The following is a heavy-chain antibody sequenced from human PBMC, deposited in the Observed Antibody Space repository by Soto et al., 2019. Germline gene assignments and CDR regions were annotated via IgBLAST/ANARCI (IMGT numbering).Heavy chain of an antibody. J-gene: IGHJ6*02. Sequence: PGGSLRLSCAASGFTFSTYGMHWVRQDPGKGLEWVAVISYDGSNKYYADSVKGRFTISRDNSKNTLYLQMNSLRAEDTALYYCAKEISSSTYYYYGMDVWGQGTTVTVSS. V-gene: IGHV3-30*18. D-gene: IGHD6-6*01. CDR1: GFTFSTYG. CDR3: AKEISSSTYYYYGMDV. CDR2: ISYDGSNK.